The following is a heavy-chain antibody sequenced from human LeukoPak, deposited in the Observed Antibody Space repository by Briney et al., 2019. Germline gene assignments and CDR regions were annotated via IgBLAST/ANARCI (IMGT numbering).Heavy chain of an antibody. D-gene: IGHD3-16*01. V-gene: IGHV3-30*04. CDR3: AREWGFY. CDR2: ISYDGSNK. CDR1: GFTFSSYA. Sequence: PAGSLRLSCAASGFTFSSYAMHWVRQAPGKGLEWVAVISYDGSNKYYADSVKGRFTISRDNSKNTLYLQMNSLRAEDTAVYYCAREWGFYWGQGTLVTVSS. J-gene: IGHJ4*02.